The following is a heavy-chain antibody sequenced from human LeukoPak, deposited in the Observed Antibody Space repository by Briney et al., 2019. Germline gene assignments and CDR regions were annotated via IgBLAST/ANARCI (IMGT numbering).Heavy chain of an antibody. Sequence: SETLSLTCAVSGGSISSSNWWSWVRQPPGKGLEWIGEIYHSGSTNYNPSLKSRVTISVDKSKNQFSLKLSSVTAADTAVYYCARDRQQLVRGDYFDYWGQGTLVTVSS. CDR2: IYHSGST. D-gene: IGHD6-13*01. J-gene: IGHJ4*02. V-gene: IGHV4-4*02. CDR1: GGSISSSNW. CDR3: ARDRQQLVRGDYFDY.